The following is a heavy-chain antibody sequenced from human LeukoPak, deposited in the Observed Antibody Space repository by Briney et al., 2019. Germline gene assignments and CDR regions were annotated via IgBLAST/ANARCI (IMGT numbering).Heavy chain of an antibody. CDR1: GYSISSGYY. J-gene: IGHJ4*02. D-gene: IGHD1-1*01. Sequence: SEPLSLTCTVSGYSISSGYYWGWIRQPPGKGLEWIGSIYHSGSTYYNPSFKSRVTISVDTSKNQFSLKLRSVTAADTAAYYCAREGPTSFSDYWGQGTLVTV. CDR2: IYHSGST. V-gene: IGHV4-38-2*02. CDR3: AREGPTSFSDY.